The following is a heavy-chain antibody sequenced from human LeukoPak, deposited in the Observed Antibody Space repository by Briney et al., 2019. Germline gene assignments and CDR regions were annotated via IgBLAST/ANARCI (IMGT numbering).Heavy chain of an antibody. D-gene: IGHD3-10*01. Sequence: PSETLSLTCAVSGDSINRGDFYWSWIRQHPGKGLEWIGYIYYIGTTFHNPSLKSRVSMSLDTSKNQFSLNLTAVTVADTAVYYCVRRIPMTVRGVNGDWFDPWGQGTLVTVSS. V-gene: IGHV4-31*11. CDR2: IYYIGTT. CDR3: VRRIPMTVRGVNGDWFDP. J-gene: IGHJ5*02. CDR1: GDSINRGDFY.